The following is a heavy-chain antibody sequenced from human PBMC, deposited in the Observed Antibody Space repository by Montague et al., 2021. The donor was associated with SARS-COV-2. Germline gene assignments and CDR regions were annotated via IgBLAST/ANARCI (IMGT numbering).Heavy chain of an antibody. Sequence: SETLSLTCSVSGGPVTNTWHYWAWIRQPPGKGLEWIGSVSYDGSTYFSPSLKSRVTLSIDTSRNQFSLKLSSATAADTAMYYCANHDRLGSHSNCRISLDFDYWGQGTLVTVSP. V-gene: IGHV4-39*01. CDR2: VSYDGST. D-gene: IGHD3-16*02. CDR1: GGPVTNTWHY. CDR3: ANHDRLGSHSNCRISLDFDY. J-gene: IGHJ4*02.